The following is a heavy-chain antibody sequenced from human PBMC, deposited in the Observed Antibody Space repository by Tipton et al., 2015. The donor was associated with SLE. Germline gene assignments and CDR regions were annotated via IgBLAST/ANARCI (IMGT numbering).Heavy chain of an antibody. CDR2: ISGSGGST. D-gene: IGHD3-10*01. Sequence: SLRLSCAASGFTFSSYAMSWVRQAPGKGLEWVSAISGSGGSTYYADSVKGRLTISRDNSKNTLYLQMNSLRAEDTAVYYCAKDLLLWFGETVDYWGQGTLVTVSS. CDR1: GFTFSSYA. J-gene: IGHJ4*02. V-gene: IGHV3-23*01. CDR3: AKDLLLWFGETVDY.